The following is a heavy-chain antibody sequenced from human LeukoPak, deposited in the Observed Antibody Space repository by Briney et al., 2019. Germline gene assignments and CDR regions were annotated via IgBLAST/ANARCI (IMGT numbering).Heavy chain of an antibody. CDR1: GFTFSSIW. J-gene: IGHJ6*02. V-gene: IGHV3-7*02. CDR2: IKHDGRET. CDR3: AKNGGPHGMDV. D-gene: IGHD3-16*01. Sequence: RGSLRLSCAASGFTFSSIWMSWVRQAPGKGLEWVANIKHDGRETNYVDSVKGRFSISRDNATNSLHLQMNSLRVEDTAVYYCAKNGGPHGMDVWGLGTTVTVS.